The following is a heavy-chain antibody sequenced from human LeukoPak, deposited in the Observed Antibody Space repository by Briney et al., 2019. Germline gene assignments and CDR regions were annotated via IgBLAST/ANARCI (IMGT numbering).Heavy chain of an antibody. Sequence: GGSLRLSCAASGFTFSSYAMHWVRQAPGKGLEWVAVISYDGSNKYYADSVKGRFTISRDNSKDTLYLQMNSLRAEDTAVYYCASPGSSSEDYWGQGTLVTVSS. CDR1: GFTFSSYA. D-gene: IGHD6-13*01. CDR2: ISYDGSNK. J-gene: IGHJ4*02. V-gene: IGHV3-30-3*01. CDR3: ASPGSSSEDY.